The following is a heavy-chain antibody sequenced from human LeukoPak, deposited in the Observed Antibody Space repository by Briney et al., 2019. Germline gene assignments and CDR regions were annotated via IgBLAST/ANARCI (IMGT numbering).Heavy chain of an antibody. J-gene: IGHJ6*03. D-gene: IGHD6-6*01. CDR3: ARISGQLDSFSYYYYYYMDV. CDR2: IYYSGST. Sequence: SETLSLTCTVSGGSISSYYWSWIRQPPGKGLEWIGYIYYSGSTNYNPSLKSRVTISVDTSKNQFSLKLSSVTAADTAVYYCARISGQLDSFSYYYYYYMDVWGKGTTVTVSS. CDR1: GGSISSYY. V-gene: IGHV4-59*01.